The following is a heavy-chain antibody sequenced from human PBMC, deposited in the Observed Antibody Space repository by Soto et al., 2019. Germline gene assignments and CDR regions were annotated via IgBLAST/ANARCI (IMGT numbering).Heavy chain of an antibody. D-gene: IGHD2-15*01. J-gene: IGHJ5*01. CDR3: AQVVVAATRHPEFDS. CDR1: GGSINSNNYY. CDR2: IYYDGGT. Sequence: ETLSLTCSVSGGSINSNNYYWAWIRQPPGKGLAWIASIYYDGGTYYNPSLKSRVTISVDASKHRFYLQLRSAHAADTAVYYCAQVVVAATRHPEFDSWGQGTLVPVSS. V-gene: IGHV4-39*01.